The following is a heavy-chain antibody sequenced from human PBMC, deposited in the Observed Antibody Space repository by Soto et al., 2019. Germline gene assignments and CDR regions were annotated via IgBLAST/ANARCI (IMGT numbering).Heavy chain of an antibody. D-gene: IGHD4-17*01. J-gene: IGHJ4*02. CDR2: ITTDKGKT. CDR1: GYTFTSYG. CDR3: ATRSPAFDY. V-gene: IGHV1-18*01. Sequence: QVQLVQSGPEVKKPGASVKVSCKTSGYTFTSYGISWVRQAPGQGLEWMGWITTDKGKTTYAQKFQVRVTMTTDTSTSTAYMELRGRRADDTAVYYCATRSPAFDYWGQGTLVAVSS.